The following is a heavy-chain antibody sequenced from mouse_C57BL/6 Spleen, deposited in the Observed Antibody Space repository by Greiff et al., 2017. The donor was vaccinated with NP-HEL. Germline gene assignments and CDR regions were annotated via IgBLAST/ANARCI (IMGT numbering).Heavy chain of an antibody. J-gene: IGHJ2*01. D-gene: IGHD1-1*01. CDR1: GYTFTSYW. V-gene: IGHV1-50*01. CDR3: ARRRSYDGSSPCYFDY. Sequence: QVQLQQPGAELVKPGASVKLSCKASGYTFTSYWMQWVKQRPGQGLEWIGEIDPSDSYTNYNQKFKGKATLTVDTSSSTAYMQLSSLTSEDSAVYYCARRRSYDGSSPCYFDYWGQGTTLTVSS. CDR2: IDPSDSYT.